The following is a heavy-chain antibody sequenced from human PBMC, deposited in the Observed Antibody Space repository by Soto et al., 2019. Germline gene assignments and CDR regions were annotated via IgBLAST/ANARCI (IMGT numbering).Heavy chain of an antibody. D-gene: IGHD6-19*01. V-gene: IGHV3-23*01. CDR1: GFTFSTYA. J-gene: IGHJ2*01. Sequence: EVQLLESGGGLVQPGGSLRLSCAASGFTFSTYAMTWVRQAPGKGLEWVSAITRNGDYTQYADSVKGRFTISRDNSKNTLYLQMISQRAVYTAVYYCAEVGSYFEQCDYWYFDLWGRGPLVTVAS. CDR2: ITRNGDYT. CDR3: AEVGSYFEQCDYWYFDL.